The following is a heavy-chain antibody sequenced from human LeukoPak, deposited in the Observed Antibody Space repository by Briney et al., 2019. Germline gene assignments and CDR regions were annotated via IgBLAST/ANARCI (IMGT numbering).Heavy chain of an antibody. CDR1: GFTLSNYA. CDR3: ARDLSGHWTYDY. V-gene: IGHV3-13*01. CDR2: LGTAGDT. J-gene: IGHJ4*01. D-gene: IGHD1-1*01. Sequence: PGGSLRLSCAASGFTLSNYAMHWVRQPAGEGLEWVSALGTAGDTFYPGSVKGRFTISRDNSMNTLYLQLNSLRTEDTAMYYCARDLSGHWTYDYWGQGTLVTVSS.